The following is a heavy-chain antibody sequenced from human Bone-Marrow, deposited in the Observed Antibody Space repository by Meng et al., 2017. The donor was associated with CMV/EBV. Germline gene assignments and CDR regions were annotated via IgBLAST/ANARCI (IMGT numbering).Heavy chain of an antibody. CDR2: INHSGST. J-gene: IGHJ4*02. CDR3: ARRVSSGWYVGY. Sequence: SETLSLTCAVYGGSFSGYYWSWIRQPPGKGLEWIGEINHSGSTNYNPSLKSRVTISVDTSKNQFSLKLSSVTAADTAVYYCARRVSSGWYVGYWGQGTLVTVSS. CDR1: GGSFSGYY. V-gene: IGHV4-34*01. D-gene: IGHD6-19*01.